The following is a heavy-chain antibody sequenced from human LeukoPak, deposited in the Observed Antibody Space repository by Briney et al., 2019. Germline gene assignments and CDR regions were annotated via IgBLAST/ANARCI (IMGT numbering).Heavy chain of an antibody. D-gene: IGHD3-10*01. CDR2: IRGSGGNT. CDR3: AKDRAIYYSGGFDY. V-gene: IGHV3-23*01. Sequence: PGGSLRLSCAASGFAFSNYAMSWVRQAPGKGLEWVSTIRGSGGNTYYADSVKGRFTISRDNSKNTLYLQMNSLRAEDTAVYFCAKDRAIYYSGGFDYWGQGTLLTVSS. J-gene: IGHJ4*02. CDR1: GFAFSNYA.